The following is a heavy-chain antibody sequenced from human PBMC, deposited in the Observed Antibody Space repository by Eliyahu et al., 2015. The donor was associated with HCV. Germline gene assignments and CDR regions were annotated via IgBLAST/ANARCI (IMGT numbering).Heavy chain of an antibody. D-gene: IGHD3-10*01. CDR1: GGTFSSYA. CDR3: ARTLRKYYYGSGSNKHAFDI. J-gene: IGHJ3*02. CDR2: IIPIFGTA. V-gene: IGHV1-69*01. Sequence: QVQLVQSGAEVKKPGSSVKVSCKASGGTFSSYAISWVRQAPGQGLEWMGGIIPIFGTANYAQKFQGRVTITADESTSTAYMELSSLRSEDTAVYYCARTLRKYYYGSGSNKHAFDIWGQGTMVTVSS.